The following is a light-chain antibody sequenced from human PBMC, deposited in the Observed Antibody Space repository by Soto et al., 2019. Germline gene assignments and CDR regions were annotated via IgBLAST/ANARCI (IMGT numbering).Light chain of an antibody. CDR2: GAS. V-gene: IGKV3-15*01. Sequence: EIVMTQSPATLSVSPGERATLSCRASQSISNNLAWYHQRPGQAPRLLIYGASTRATGIPAWFSGSGSGTEFTLTISSLQSEDFAVYYCQQYNNWWTFGQGTRVEIK. CDR1: QSISNN. CDR3: QQYNNWWT. J-gene: IGKJ1*01.